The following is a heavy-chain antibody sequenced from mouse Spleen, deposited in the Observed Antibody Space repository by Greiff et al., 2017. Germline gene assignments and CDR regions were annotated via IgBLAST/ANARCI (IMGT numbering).Heavy chain of an antibody. V-gene: IGHV3-6*01. J-gene: IGHJ2*01. CDR3: AREYDGSGFDY. Sequence: EVQLVESGPGLVKPSQSLSLTCSVTGYSITSGYYWNWIRQFPGNKLEWMGYISYDGSNNYNPSLKNRISITRDTSKNQFFLKLNSLTTEDTATYYCAREYDGSGFDYWGHGTTLTVSS. CDR2: ISYDGSN. D-gene: IGHD2-3*01. CDR1: GYSITSGYY.